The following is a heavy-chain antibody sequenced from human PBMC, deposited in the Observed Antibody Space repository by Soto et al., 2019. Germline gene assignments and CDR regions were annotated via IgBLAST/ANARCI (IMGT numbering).Heavy chain of an antibody. CDR3: ARDGYSSSWYRGWFDP. J-gene: IGHJ5*02. V-gene: IGHV4-59*01. Sequence: SETLSLTCTVSGGPISSYYWSWIRQPPGKGLEWIGYIYYSGSTNYNPSLKSRVTISVDTSKNQFSLKLSSVTAADTAVYYCARDGYSSSWYRGWFDPWGQGTLVTVSS. CDR2: IYYSGST. D-gene: IGHD6-13*01. CDR1: GGPISSYY.